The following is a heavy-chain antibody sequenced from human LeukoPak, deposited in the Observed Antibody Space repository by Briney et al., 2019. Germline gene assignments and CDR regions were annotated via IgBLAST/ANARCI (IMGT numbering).Heavy chain of an antibody. CDR2: MSYDGSNK. V-gene: IGHV3-30-3*01. CDR3: ARDGLCWYVY. CDR1: GFTFSSYA. J-gene: IGHJ4*02. D-gene: IGHD2-21*01. Sequence: GRSLRLSCAASGFTFSSYAMHWVRQAPGKGMGWVAVMSYDGSNKYYADSVKGRFTISRDNANNSLYLQMNSLRAEDTAVYYCARDGLCWYVYWGQGTLVTVSS.